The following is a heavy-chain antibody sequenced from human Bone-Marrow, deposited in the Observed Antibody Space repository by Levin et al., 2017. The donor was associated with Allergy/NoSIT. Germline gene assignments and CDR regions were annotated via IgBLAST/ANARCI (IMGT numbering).Heavy chain of an antibody. CDR2: TFYIGST. CDR1: GGSIGSGGYY. D-gene: IGHD3-10*01. Sequence: LRLSCSVSGGSIGSGGYYWSWIRQHPGKGLEWIGYTFYIGSTYYNPSLKTRVTISVDTSNNQFSLRLTSVTAADTAIYFCARSAMITMIRGTPFDHWGQGTLVTVSS. V-gene: IGHV4-31*03. J-gene: IGHJ4*02. CDR3: ARSAMITMIRGTPFDH.